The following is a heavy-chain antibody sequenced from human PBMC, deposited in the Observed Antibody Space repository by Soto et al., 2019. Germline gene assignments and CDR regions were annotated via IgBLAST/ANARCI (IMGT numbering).Heavy chain of an antibody. D-gene: IGHD5-12*01. V-gene: IGHV1-69*08. CDR2: IIPLLDIA. Sequence: QVQVVQSGAEVQKPGSSVKVSCKASGGTFSNDIITWVRQAPGQGLEWMGRIIPLLDIANYAQKFQGRVTITADKSTSTAYMELNCLRSEDTAVYYCVRDSPIGSTYSGYDGIDYWGQGTLVTVSS. CDR1: GGTFSNDI. J-gene: IGHJ4*02. CDR3: VRDSPIGSTYSGYDGIDY.